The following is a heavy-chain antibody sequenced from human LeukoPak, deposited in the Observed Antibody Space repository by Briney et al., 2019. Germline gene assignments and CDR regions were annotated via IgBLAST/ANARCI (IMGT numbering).Heavy chain of an antibody. CDR2: IYYSGST. V-gene: IGHV4-39*01. D-gene: IGHD4-17*01. CDR3: ARLDYCDESYFDY. J-gene: IGHJ4*02. Sequence: PSETLSLTCTVSGGSISSSSYYWGWLRQPPGTGLEWIGSIYYSGSTYYNPSLKSRVTISVDTSKNQSSLKLSSVTAADTAVYYCARLDYCDESYFDYWGQGTLVTVSS. CDR1: GGSISSSSYY.